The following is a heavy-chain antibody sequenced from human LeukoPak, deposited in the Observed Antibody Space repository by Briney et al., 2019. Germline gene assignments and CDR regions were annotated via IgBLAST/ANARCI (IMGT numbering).Heavy chain of an antibody. J-gene: IGHJ4*02. D-gene: IGHD2-21*02. CDR1: GFTFTSYA. Sequence: GGSLRLSCTASGFTFTSYAMSWVRQAPGKGLEWVSSISGSADATYYADSVKGRFTISRDNSENTLYLQVNSLRAEDTALYYCARTSPLSSPHNVVVTAHLDHWGQGTLVTVSS. V-gene: IGHV3-23*01. CDR3: ARTSPLSSPHNVVVTAHLDH. CDR2: ISGSADAT.